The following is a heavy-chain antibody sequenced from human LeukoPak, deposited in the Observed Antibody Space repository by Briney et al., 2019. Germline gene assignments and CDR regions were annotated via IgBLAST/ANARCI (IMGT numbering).Heavy chain of an antibody. D-gene: IGHD1-26*01. CDR3: ARDRGVGYPDY. Sequence: TSETLSLTCTVSGGSISSGSYYWSWIRQPAGKGLEWIGRIYTSGSTNYNPSLKSRVTISVDTSKNQFSLKLSSVTAADTAVYYCARDRGVGYPDYWGQGALVTVSS. J-gene: IGHJ4*02. V-gene: IGHV4-61*02. CDR1: GGSISSGSYY. CDR2: IYTSGST.